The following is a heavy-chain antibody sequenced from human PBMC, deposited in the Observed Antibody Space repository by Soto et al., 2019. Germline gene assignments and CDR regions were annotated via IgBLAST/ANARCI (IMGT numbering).Heavy chain of an antibody. Sequence: ASVKVSCKASGGTFSSYTISWVRQAPGQGLEWMGRIIPILGIANYAQKFQGRVTITADESTSTAYMELSSLRSEDTAVYYCAKNYYDSSGYLHYYYYGMDVWGQGTTVTVSS. V-gene: IGHV1-69*02. CDR1: GGTFSSYT. J-gene: IGHJ6*02. CDR2: IIPILGIA. D-gene: IGHD3-22*01. CDR3: AKNYYDSSGYLHYYYYGMDV.